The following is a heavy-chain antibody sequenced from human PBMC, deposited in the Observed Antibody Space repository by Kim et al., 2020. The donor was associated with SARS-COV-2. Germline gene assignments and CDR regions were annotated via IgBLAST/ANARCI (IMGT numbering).Heavy chain of an antibody. D-gene: IGHD3-10*01. J-gene: IGHJ5*02. CDR1: GGTFSSYA. CDR2: IIPIFGTA. CDR3: ARDREGYDYGSGTPAWFDP. V-gene: IGHV1-69*13. Sequence: SVKVSCKASGGTFSSYAISWVRQAPGQGLEWMGGIIPIFGTANYAQKFQGRVTITADESTSTAYMELSSLRSEDTAVYYCARDREGYDYGSGTPAWFDPWGQGTLVTVSS.